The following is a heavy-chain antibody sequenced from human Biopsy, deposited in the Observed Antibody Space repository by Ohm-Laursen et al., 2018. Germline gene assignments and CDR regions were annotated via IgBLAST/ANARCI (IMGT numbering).Heavy chain of an antibody. CDR1: GYSFTNYW. Sequence: ESLKISCQGSGYSFTNYWLGWVRQMPGKGPGWMGLIQSGDSDTRYSPSFQGQVPITIDKSISTAYVQWNSLKASDTAMYYCAKHGGLGDFWSGYPLAAFDIWGQGTMVTVSS. CDR2: IQSGDSDT. J-gene: IGHJ3*02. V-gene: IGHV5-51*01. CDR3: AKHGGLGDFWSGYPLAAFDI. D-gene: IGHD3-3*01.